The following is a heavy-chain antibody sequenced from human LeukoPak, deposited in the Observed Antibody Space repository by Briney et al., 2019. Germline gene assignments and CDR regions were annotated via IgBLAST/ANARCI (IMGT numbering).Heavy chain of an antibody. Sequence: GGSLRLSCAASGFTFSSYAMHWVRQAPGKGLEGVAVISYDGSNKYYADSVKGRFTISRDNSKNTLYLQMNSLRAEDTAVYYCARAPGGHAPLNYWGQGTLVTVSS. CDR2: ISYDGSNK. CDR3: ARAPGGHAPLNY. CDR1: GFTFSSYA. D-gene: IGHD3-10*01. J-gene: IGHJ4*02. V-gene: IGHV3-30*04.